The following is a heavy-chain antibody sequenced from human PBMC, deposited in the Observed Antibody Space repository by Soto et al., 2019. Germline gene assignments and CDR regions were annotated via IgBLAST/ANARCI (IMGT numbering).Heavy chain of an antibody. D-gene: IGHD5-18*01. J-gene: IGHJ4*02. CDR1: GFTFSSYG. CDR3: ARPDSYDYYFDY. V-gene: IGHV3-30*03. CDR2: ISYEGSNK. Sequence: QVQLVESGGGVVQPGRSLRLSCAASGFTFSSYGMHWVRQAPGKGLEWVAVISYEGSNKYYADSVKGRFTISRDNSKNTLYLQMNGLRAEDTAVYYCARPDSYDYYFDYWGQGTLVTVSS.